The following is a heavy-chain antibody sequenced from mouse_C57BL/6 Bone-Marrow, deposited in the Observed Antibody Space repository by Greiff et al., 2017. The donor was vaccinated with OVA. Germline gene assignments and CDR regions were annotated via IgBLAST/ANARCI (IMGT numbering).Heavy chain of an antibody. J-gene: IGHJ1*03. Sequence: VKLEESGPGLVAPSQSLSITCTVSGFSLTSYAISWVRQPPGKGLEWLGVIWTGGGTNYNSALKSRLSISKDNSKSQVFLKMNSLQTDDTARYYCARIYDYDVHWYFDVWGTGTTVTVSS. CDR3: ARIYDYDVHWYFDV. CDR1: GFSLTSYA. V-gene: IGHV2-9-1*01. CDR2: IWTGGGT. D-gene: IGHD2-4*01.